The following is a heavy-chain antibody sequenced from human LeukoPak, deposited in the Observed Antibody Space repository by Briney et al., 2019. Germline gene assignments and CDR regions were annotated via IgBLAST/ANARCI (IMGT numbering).Heavy chain of an antibody. CDR1: GYIFTSYY. CDR2: INPSDGST. V-gene: IGHV1-46*01. J-gene: IGHJ4*02. Sequence: ASVKVSCKASGYIFTSYYMHWVRQAPGQGPEWMGIINPSDGSTSYAQKLQGRVTMTRDTSTSTVYMELSSLRSEDTAVYYCAMGVYTYGYDYWGQGTLVTVSS. D-gene: IGHD5-18*01. CDR3: AMGVYTYGYDY.